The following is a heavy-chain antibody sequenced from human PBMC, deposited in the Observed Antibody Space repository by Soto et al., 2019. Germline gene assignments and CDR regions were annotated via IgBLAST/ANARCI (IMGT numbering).Heavy chain of an antibody. CDR3: ARETWSGDMCYKDFDY. CDR2: INPSNGGT. D-gene: IGHD2-15*01. V-gene: IGHV1-2*04. CDR1: GYTFTDYY. J-gene: IGHJ4*02. Sequence: QVQLVQSGAEVKNPGSSIKVSCKASGYTFTDYYIHWVRQAPGQGLEWLGWINPSNGGTIYAQKFKGWVTMTRDTSITTAYMELSRLKYDDTAIYYCARETWSGDMCYKDFDYWGQGTQVTVSS.